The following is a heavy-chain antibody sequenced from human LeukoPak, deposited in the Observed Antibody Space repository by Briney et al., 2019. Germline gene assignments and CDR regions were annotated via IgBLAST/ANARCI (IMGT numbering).Heavy chain of an antibody. CDR3: ASHSGGYAY. J-gene: IGHJ4*02. Sequence: PSQTLSLTCAVSGGSISSDGCSWSWIRQPPGKGLEWIGYIYYSGSSYYNPSLTSRVTISVDTSKNQFSLKLTSVTAADTAVYYCASHSGGYAYWGQGTLVTVSS. CDR2: IYYSGSS. V-gene: IGHV4-30-4*07. D-gene: IGHD5-12*01. CDR1: GGSISSDGCS.